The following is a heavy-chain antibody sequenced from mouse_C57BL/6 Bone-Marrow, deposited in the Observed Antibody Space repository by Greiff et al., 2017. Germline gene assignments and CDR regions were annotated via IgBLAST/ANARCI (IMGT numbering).Heavy chain of an antibody. CDR3: AGGANYGSSYGYFDV. CDR1: GYTFTSYW. Sequence: QVQLQQPGTELVKPGASVKLSCKASGYTFTSYWMHWVKQRPGQGLEWIGNINPSNGGTNYNEKFKSKATLTVDKSSSTAYMQLSSLTSEDAAVYDCAGGANYGSSYGYFDVWGTGTTVTVSS. J-gene: IGHJ1*03. D-gene: IGHD1-1*01. V-gene: IGHV1-53*01. CDR2: INPSNGGT.